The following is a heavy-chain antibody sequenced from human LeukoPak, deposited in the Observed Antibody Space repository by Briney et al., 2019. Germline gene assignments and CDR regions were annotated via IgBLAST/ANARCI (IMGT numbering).Heavy chain of an antibody. D-gene: IGHD6-6*01. CDR2: IKQDGSQR. J-gene: IGHJ4*02. CDR1: GSTFSDYW. V-gene: IGHV3-7*01. CDR3: ARRGGSSSRRSPIDY. Sequence: GGSLRLSCTASGSTFSDYWMTWVRQAPGKGPEWVANIKQDGSQRYYMDSVRGRFTISRDNAKNSLFLQMNGLRAEDTAVYYCARRGGSSSRRSPIDYWGQGTLVTVSS.